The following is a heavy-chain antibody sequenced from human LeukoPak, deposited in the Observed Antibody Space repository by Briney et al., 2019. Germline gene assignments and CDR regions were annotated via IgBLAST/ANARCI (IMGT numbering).Heavy chain of an antibody. J-gene: IGHJ4*02. CDR3: ARSGYYYDSSAPSDY. D-gene: IGHD3-22*01. CDR1: GFTFDDYG. CDR2: INWNGGST. V-gene: IGHV3-20*04. Sequence: GGSLRLSCAASGFTFDDYGMSWVRQAPGEGLEWVSGINWNGGSTGYADSVKGRFTISRDNAKNSLYLQMNSLRAEDTALYYCARSGYYYDSSAPSDYWGQGTLVTVSS.